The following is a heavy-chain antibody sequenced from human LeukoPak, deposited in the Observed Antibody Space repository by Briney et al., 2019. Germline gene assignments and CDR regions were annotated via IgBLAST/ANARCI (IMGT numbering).Heavy chain of an antibody. CDR1: GYTFTSYG. V-gene: IGHV1-18*01. CDR3: ARVSSKWELRRGAFDI. J-gene: IGHJ3*02. Sequence: ASVKVSCKASGYTFTSYGISWVRQAPGQGLEWMGWISAYNGNTNYAQKLQGRVTMTTDTSTSTAYMELSSLRSEDTAVYYCARVSSKWELRRGAFDIWGQGTMVTVSS. D-gene: IGHD1-26*01. CDR2: ISAYNGNT.